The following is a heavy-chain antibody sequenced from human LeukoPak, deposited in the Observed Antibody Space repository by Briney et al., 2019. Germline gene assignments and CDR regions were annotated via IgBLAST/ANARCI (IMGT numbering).Heavy chain of an antibody. D-gene: IGHD4-11*01. V-gene: IGHV1-2*04. CDR2: INPNSGGT. CDR1: GYTFTGYY. J-gene: IGHJ4*02. CDR3: ARQQGLQNLNFDY. Sequence: ASVKVSCKASGYTFTGYYMHWVRQAPGQGLEWMGWINPNSGGTNYAQKFQGWVTMTRDTSISTAYMELSSLRSEDTAVYYCARQQGLQNLNFDYWGQGTLVTVSS.